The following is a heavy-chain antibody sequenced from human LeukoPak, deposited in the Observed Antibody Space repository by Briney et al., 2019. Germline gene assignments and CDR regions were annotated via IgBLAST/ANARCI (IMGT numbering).Heavy chain of an antibody. Sequence: GGSLRLSCAASGFTFRSYAMQWVRQAPGKGLEWVSYITYNSGTIFYADSVKGRFTISRHNSNNTLYLQMNSLRADDTAVYYCARVSTGDWGQGTLVTVSS. J-gene: IGHJ4*02. D-gene: IGHD1-1*01. CDR3: ARVSTGD. CDR2: ITYNSGTI. V-gene: IGHV3-48*01. CDR1: GFTFRSYA.